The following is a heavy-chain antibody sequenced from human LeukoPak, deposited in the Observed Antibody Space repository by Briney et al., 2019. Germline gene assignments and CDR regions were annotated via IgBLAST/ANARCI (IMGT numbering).Heavy chain of an antibody. D-gene: IGHD3-10*01. Sequence: SQTLSLTCAISGDSFSSNSTAWNWIRQSPSRGLEWLGRTYYRSKLYNDYAVSVKSRITINPDTSKNQFSLQLNSVTPEDTAVYYCARGYSMVRGPTGYYYYYMDVWGKGTTVTISS. CDR2: TYYRSKLYN. CDR3: ARGYSMVRGPTGYYYYYMDV. CDR1: GDSFSSNSTA. J-gene: IGHJ6*03. V-gene: IGHV6-1*01.